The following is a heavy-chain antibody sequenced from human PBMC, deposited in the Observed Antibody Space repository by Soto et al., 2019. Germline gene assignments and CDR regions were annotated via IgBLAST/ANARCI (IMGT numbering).Heavy chain of an antibody. J-gene: IGHJ5*02. Sequence: QVQLQESGPGLVKPSETLSLTCTVSGGSISSYYWSWIRQPPGKGLEWIGYIYYSGSTNYNPSLKSQVTISVDTSKNQFSLKLRSLTAADAAVYYCARHLGSGSYYALRGWFDPWGQGTLVTVSS. V-gene: IGHV4-59*08. CDR1: GGSISSYY. CDR3: ARHLGSGSYYALRGWFDP. CDR2: IYYSGST. D-gene: IGHD3-10*01.